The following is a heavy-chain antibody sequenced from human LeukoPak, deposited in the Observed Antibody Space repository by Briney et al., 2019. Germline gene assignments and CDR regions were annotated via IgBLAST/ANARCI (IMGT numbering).Heavy chain of an antibody. CDR3: ATAPSIAAAGYFDY. CDR1: GGSFSSYY. D-gene: IGHD6-13*01. CDR2: IYYSGST. J-gene: IGHJ4*02. Sequence: SETLSLTCTVSGGSFSSYYWSWIRQPPGKGLEWIGYIYYSGSTNYNPSLKSRVTISVDTSKTQFSLKLSSVTAADTAVYYCATAPSIAAAGYFDYWGQGTLVTVSS. V-gene: IGHV4-59*12.